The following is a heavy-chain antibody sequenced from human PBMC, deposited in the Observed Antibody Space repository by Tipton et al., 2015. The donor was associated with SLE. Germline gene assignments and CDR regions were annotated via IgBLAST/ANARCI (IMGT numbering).Heavy chain of an antibody. CDR1: GGSMNTYY. J-gene: IGHJ6*02. CDR2: LYYSGTT. Sequence: TLSLTCTVSGGSMNTYYWGWFRQPPGKGLEWIGYLYYSGTTNYNSSLKSRVTISADTSKNQFFLNLSSVTAADTAVYYCAAVAASRYYYGMDVWGQGTTVTVSS. V-gene: IGHV4-59*01. D-gene: IGHD2-15*01. CDR3: AAVAASRYYYGMDV.